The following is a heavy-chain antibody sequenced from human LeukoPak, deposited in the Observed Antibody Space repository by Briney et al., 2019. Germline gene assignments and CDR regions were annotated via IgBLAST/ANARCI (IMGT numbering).Heavy chain of an antibody. CDR1: GFSFSDYH. CDR2: ISSSGSTI. Sequence: GGSLRLSCAASGFSFSDYHMSWIRQAPGKGLEWVSYISSSGSTIYYADSVKGRFTISRDNAKNSLYLQMNSLRAEDTAVYYCARDYRLLYYYYYMDVWGKGTTVTVSS. D-gene: IGHD2/OR15-2a*01. CDR3: ARDYRLLYYYYYMDV. J-gene: IGHJ6*03. V-gene: IGHV3-11*04.